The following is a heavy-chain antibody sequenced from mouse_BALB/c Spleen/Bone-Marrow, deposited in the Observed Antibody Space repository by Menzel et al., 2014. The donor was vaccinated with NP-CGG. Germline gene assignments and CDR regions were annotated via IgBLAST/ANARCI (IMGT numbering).Heavy chain of an antibody. D-gene: IGHD1-1*01. V-gene: IGHV4-1*02. CDR3: ARLNYYGNLFV. CDR1: GFDFNRYW. J-gene: IGHJ1*01. Sequence: VQLQQSGGGLVQPGGSLKLSCAASGFDFNRYWMSWVRQAPGKGLEWIGEINPESSTINYTPSLKDKFIISRDNAKNTLYLQMSKVRSEDTALYYCARLNYYGNLFVWGAGTTVTVSS. CDR2: INPESSTI.